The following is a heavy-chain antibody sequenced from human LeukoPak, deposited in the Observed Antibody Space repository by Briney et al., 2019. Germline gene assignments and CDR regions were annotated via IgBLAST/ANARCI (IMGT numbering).Heavy chain of an antibody. J-gene: IGHJ4*02. D-gene: IGHD3-9*01. V-gene: IGHV3-21*01. CDR1: GFTFSSYS. Sequence: PGGSLRLSCAASGFTFSSYSMNWVRQAPGKGLEWVSSISSSSSSYIYYADSVKGRFTISRDNAKNSLYLQMNSLRAEDTAVYYCARIWYYDILTGNSRYFDYWGQGTLVTVSS. CDR2: ISSSSSSYI. CDR3: ARIWYYDILTGNSRYFDY.